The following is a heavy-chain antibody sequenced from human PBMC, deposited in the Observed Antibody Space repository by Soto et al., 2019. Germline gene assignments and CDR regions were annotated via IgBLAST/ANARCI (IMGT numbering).Heavy chain of an antibody. Sequence: GGSLRICCAVSGFTFTSYAMLRVRQAPGKGLDWVAVISYDGSRYYYADSVKGRFTISRDNSRNTLYLQMNSLRVEDTAVYFCARVSQEFYYHGMDVWGQGTTVTVSS. CDR2: ISYDGSRY. CDR1: GFTFTSYA. V-gene: IGHV3-30-3*01. J-gene: IGHJ6*02. CDR3: ARVSQEFYYHGMDV.